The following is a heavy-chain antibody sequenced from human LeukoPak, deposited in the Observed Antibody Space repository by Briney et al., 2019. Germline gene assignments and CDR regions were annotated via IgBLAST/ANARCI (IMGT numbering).Heavy chain of an antibody. Sequence: PGGSLRLSCAASGFTFSSYAMHWVRQAPGKGLEWVALIPYDGSNKYYADSVKGRFTVSRDNSKNTLYLQMNSLRAEDTAVYYCAKDRCSNGIGCYYYYMDVWGKGTTVTISS. V-gene: IGHV3-30*04. CDR2: IPYDGSNK. D-gene: IGHD2-8*01. CDR3: AKDRCSNGIGCYYYYMDV. J-gene: IGHJ6*03. CDR1: GFTFSSYA.